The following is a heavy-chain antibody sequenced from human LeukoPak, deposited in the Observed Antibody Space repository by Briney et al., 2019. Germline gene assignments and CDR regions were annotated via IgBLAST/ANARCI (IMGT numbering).Heavy chain of an antibody. V-gene: IGHV4-39*01. CDR1: GGSISSSNYY. CDR3: ARLPRIMITFGGVN. CDR2: IYYSGSA. J-gene: IGHJ4*02. D-gene: IGHD3-16*01. Sequence: SETLSLTCTVSGGSISSSNYYWGWIRQPPGKGLEWIGTIYYSGSAYYNPSLKSRVTISVDTSKNQFSLKLSSVTAADTAVYYCARLPRIMITFGGVNWGQGTLVTVSS.